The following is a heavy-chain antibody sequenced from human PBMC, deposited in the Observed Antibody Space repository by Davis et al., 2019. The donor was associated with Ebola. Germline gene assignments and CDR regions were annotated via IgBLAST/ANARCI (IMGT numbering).Heavy chain of an antibody. Sequence: MPSETLSLTCAVYGGSFSGYYWSWIRQPPGKGLEWIGEINHSGSTNYNPSLKSRVTISVDTSKNQFSLKLSSVTAADTAVYYCARVASITIFGVVIKNSNWRTYFDYWGQGTLVTVSS. V-gene: IGHV4-34*01. J-gene: IGHJ4*02. CDR1: GGSFSGYY. CDR2: INHSGST. D-gene: IGHD3-3*01. CDR3: ARVASITIFGVVIKNSNWRTYFDY.